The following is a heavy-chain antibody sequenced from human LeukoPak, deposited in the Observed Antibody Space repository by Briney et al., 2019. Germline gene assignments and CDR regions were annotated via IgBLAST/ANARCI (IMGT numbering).Heavy chain of an antibody. CDR1: RYSISTGYH. J-gene: IGHJ4*02. CDR2: IYHIGVT. D-gene: IGHD3-22*01. CDR3: ARFRTDDSSGYYGGYFDS. Sequence: SETPSLSCTLSRYSISTGYHWGWIRQPPAKGLDWIGSIYHIGVTYYTPSLTRRVTISLDTSQQQFSLHLSSVTSAHTTVFYCARFRTDDSSGYYGGYFDSWGQGALVTVSS. V-gene: IGHV4-38-2*02.